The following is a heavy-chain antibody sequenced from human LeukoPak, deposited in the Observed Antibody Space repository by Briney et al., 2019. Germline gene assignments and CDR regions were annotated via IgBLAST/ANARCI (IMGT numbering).Heavy chain of an antibody. Sequence: PSETLSLTCAVSGGSISSGDYSWSWIRQPPGKGLEWIGYIYHSGSTYYNPSLKSRVTISVDRSKNQFSLKLSSVTAADTAVYCCASLQGGYWGQGTLVTVSS. J-gene: IGHJ4*02. CDR1: GGSISSGDYS. CDR2: IYHSGST. CDR3: ASLQGGY. V-gene: IGHV4-30-2*01. D-gene: IGHD4-11*01.